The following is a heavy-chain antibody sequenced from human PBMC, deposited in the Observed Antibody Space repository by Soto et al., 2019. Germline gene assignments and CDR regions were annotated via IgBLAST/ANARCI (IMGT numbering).Heavy chain of an antibody. CDR2: MNPNSGNT. D-gene: IGHD6-6*01. Sequence: ASVRVSCSASGYTCTSWGINWVRQATGQGLEWMGWMNPNSGNTGYAQKFQGRVTMTRNTSISTAYMELSSLRSEDTAVYYCARGRGAARLFYYYYYMDVWGKGTTVTVSS. CDR3: ARGRGAARLFYYYYYMDV. J-gene: IGHJ6*03. CDR1: GYTCTSWG. V-gene: IGHV1-8*01.